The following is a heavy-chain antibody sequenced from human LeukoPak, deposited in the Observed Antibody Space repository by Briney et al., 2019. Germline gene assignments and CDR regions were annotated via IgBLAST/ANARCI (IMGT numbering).Heavy chain of an antibody. Sequence: PGGSLRLSCAASGFTFSSYEMNWVRQAPGKGLEWVSYISSSGSSIYYADSVKGGFTISRDNTKNSLYLQMNSLRAEDTAVYYCARDQDGGMGDYWGQGTLVTVSS. CDR2: ISSSGSSI. V-gene: IGHV3-48*03. CDR1: GFTFSSYE. J-gene: IGHJ4*02. D-gene: IGHD6-13*01. CDR3: ARDQDGGMGDY.